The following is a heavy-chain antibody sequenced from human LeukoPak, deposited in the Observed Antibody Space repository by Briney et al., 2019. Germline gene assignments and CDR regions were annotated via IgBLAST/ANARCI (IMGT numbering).Heavy chain of an antibody. CDR3: ARETNDFWSGFDY. J-gene: IGHJ4*02. Sequence: GASVKVSCKASGYTFTGYYMHWVRQAPGQGHEWMGWINPNSGGTNYAQKFQGRVTMTRDTSISTAYMELSRLRSDDTAVYYCARETNDFWSGFDYWGQGTLVTVSS. CDR2: INPNSGGT. D-gene: IGHD3-3*01. V-gene: IGHV1-2*02. CDR1: GYTFTGYY.